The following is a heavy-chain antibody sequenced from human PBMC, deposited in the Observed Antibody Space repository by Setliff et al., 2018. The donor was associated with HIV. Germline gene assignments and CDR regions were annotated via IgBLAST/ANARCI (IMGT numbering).Heavy chain of an antibody. CDR2: INHSGRT. Sequence: PSETLSLTCAVYGGSFTNYFWSWIRQSPGKGLEWIGEINHSGRTNYNPSLKSRVTISVDTSKNQFSLKLSSVTAADTAVFYCARLTTTYYYDSSAYYHPVWGQGTLVTVSS. CDR1: GGSFTNYF. J-gene: IGHJ4*02. CDR3: ARLTTTYYYDSSAYYHPV. D-gene: IGHD3-22*01. V-gene: IGHV4-34*01.